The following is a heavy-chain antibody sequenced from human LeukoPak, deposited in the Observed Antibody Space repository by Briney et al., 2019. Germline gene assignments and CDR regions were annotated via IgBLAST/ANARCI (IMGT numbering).Heavy chain of an antibody. CDR2: INPNSGGT. J-gene: IGHJ5*02. CDR3: ARDAGGIATPYNWFDP. V-gene: IGHV1-2*06. Sequence: ASVKVSCKTSGYTFTDYFMHWVRQAPGQGLEWMGRINPNSGGTNYAQKFQGRVTMTRDTSISTAYMELSRLRSDDTAVYYCARDAGGIATPYNWFDPWGQGTLVTVSS. D-gene: IGHD6-13*01. CDR1: GYTFTDYF.